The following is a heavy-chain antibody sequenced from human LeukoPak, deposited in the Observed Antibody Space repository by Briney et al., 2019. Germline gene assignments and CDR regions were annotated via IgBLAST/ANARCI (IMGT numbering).Heavy chain of an antibody. Sequence: GGSLRLSCAASGVTFSSYAMYWVRQAPGQGLEWVAVTSYDGSNIYYAESVKGRFTISRDNSKYTLHLQMNSLRPEDTAGYYCARGRYCSSTSWHRSYFYHYGMDVWGQGTTVTVSS. V-gene: IGHV3-30-3*01. J-gene: IGHJ6*02. CDR2: TSYDGSNI. D-gene: IGHD2-2*01. CDR3: ARGRYCSSTSWHRSYFYHYGMDV. CDR1: GVTFSSYA.